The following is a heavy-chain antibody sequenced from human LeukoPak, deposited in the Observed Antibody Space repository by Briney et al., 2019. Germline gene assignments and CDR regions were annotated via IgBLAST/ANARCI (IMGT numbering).Heavy chain of an antibody. J-gene: IGHJ4*02. CDR1: GYTFTSYG. D-gene: IGHD6-19*01. CDR2: IDPNSGGT. CDR3: AREWVAVAGHGFDY. V-gene: IGHV1-2*02. Sequence: ASVKVSCKAPGYTFTSYGISWVRQAPGQGLEWMGWIDPNSGGTNYAQKFQGRVTMTRDTSISTAYMELSRLRSDDTAVYYCAREWVAVAGHGFDYWGQGTLVTVSS.